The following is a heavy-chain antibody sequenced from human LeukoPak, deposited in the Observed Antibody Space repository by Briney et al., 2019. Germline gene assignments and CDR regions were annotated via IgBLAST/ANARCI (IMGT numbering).Heavy chain of an antibody. CDR1: GGSISSYY. V-gene: IGHV4-59*01. CDR2: IYYRGST. CDR3: ARVYSSGWYYFDY. J-gene: IGHJ4*02. D-gene: IGHD6-19*01. Sequence: SETLSLTCTVSGGSISSYYWSWIRQPPGKGLEWIGYIYYRGSTNYNPSLKSRVTISVDTSKNQFSLKLSSVTAADTAVYYCARVYSSGWYYFDYWGQGTLVTVSS.